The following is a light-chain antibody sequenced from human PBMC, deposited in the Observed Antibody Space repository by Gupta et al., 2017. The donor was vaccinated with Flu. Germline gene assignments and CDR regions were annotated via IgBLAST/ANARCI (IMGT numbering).Light chain of an antibody. CDR2: SDD. V-gene: IGLV1-44*01. Sequence: QSVVTQPPSASGTPGQRVTISCSGSSSNIRVNTVDWYQQLPGAAPKVLVHSDDQRPSGVPDRFSGSKSGTSASLAISGLQSEDEADYYCAVWDDSRKSWVFGGGTTLTVL. CDR1: SSNIRVNT. J-gene: IGLJ3*02. CDR3: AVWDDSRKSWV.